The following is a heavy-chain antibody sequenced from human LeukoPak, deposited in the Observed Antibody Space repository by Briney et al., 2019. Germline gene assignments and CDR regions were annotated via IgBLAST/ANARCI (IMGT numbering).Heavy chain of an antibody. CDR2: IYYSGST. J-gene: IGHJ4*02. Sequence: SETLSLTCTVSGGSISSGDYYWSWIREPPGKGLEWIGYIYYSGSTYYNPSLKSRVTISVDTSKNQFSLKLSSVTAADTAVYYCARDRDYGGTYWGQGTLVTVSS. CDR3: ARDRDYGGTY. V-gene: IGHV4-30-4*08. CDR1: GGSISSGDYY. D-gene: IGHD4-23*01.